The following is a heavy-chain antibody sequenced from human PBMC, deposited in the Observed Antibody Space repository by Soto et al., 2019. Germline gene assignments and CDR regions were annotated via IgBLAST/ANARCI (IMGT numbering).Heavy chain of an antibody. J-gene: IGHJ3*02. V-gene: IGHV3-23*01. CDR1: GFTFSSYA. D-gene: IGHD1-26*01. CDR2: ISGSGGST. Sequence: EVQLLESGGGLVQPGGSLRLSCAASGFTFSSYAMSWVRQAPGKGLEWVSAISGSGGSTYYADSVKGRFTISRDNAKNTLYLQMNRVRAEDTAVYYCAKDPLRPYYAACAFDTGGQGTMVTVS. CDR3: AKDPLRPYYAACAFDT.